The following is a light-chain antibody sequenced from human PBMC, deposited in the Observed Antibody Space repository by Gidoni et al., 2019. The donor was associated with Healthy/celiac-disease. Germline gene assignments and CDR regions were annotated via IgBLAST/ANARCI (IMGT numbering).Light chain of an antibody. J-gene: IGKJ4*01. CDR2: DAS. Sequence: AIQLTQSPSSLSASVGDRVTITCRASQGISSALAWYQQKPGKAPKLLIYDASRLESGVPSRFSGSGSGTDFTLTISSLQPEDFATYYCQQFNSYPPGVTFGGGTKVEIK. V-gene: IGKV1-13*02. CDR3: QQFNSYPPGVT. CDR1: QGISSA.